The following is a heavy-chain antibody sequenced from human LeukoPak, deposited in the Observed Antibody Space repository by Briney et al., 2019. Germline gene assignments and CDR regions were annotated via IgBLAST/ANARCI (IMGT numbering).Heavy chain of an antibody. Sequence: SETLSLTCTVSGVSVISYYWSWIRQPAGKGLEWIGRIYSSGSTNYNPSLKSRVTISVDTSKNQFSLKLSSVTAADTAVYYCARGAPYDILTGYYIYYYYYGMDVWGQGTTVTVSS. V-gene: IGHV4-4*07. CDR2: IYSSGST. CDR1: GVSVISYY. D-gene: IGHD3-9*01. CDR3: ARGAPYDILTGYYIYYYYYGMDV. J-gene: IGHJ6*02.